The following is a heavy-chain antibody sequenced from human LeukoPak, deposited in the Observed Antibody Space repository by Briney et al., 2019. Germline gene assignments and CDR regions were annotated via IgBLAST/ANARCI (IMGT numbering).Heavy chain of an antibody. D-gene: IGHD2-15*01. CDR2: INPSGGST. V-gene: IGHV1-46*01. CDR1: GYTFTRYY. J-gene: IGHJ4*02. Sequence: ASVKVFCMASGYTFTRYYMHWVRQAPGQGLEWVGIINPSGGSTSYAQKFQGRVSMTRDTSTSTVYMELTSLRSEDTAVYYCARDRVNAGSGLDYWGQGTLVTVSS. CDR3: ARDRVNAGSGLDY.